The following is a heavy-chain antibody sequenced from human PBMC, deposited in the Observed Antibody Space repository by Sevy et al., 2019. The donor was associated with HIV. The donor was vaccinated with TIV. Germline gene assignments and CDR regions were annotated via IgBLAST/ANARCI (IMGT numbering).Heavy chain of an antibody. Sequence: ASVKVSCKASGGTFSSYAISWVRQAPGQGLEWMGGIIPIFGTANYAQKFRGRVTITADESTSTTYMELSSLRSEDTAVYFCARGITSMFGGGYYFDYWGQGTLVTVSS. V-gene: IGHV1-69*13. CDR3: ARGITSMFGGGYYFDY. D-gene: IGHD5-18*01. J-gene: IGHJ4*02. CDR2: IIPIFGTA. CDR1: GGTFSSYA.